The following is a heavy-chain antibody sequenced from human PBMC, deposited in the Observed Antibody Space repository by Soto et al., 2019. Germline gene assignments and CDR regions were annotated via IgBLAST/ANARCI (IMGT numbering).Heavy chain of an antibody. J-gene: IGHJ4*01. CDR2: ISWNSGDI. CDR1: GFSFDDYG. CDR3: AKDNXLDRDXPFDX. D-gene: IGHD2-2*03. V-gene: IGHV3-9*01. Sequence: EVQLVESGGGSVQPGRSLRLSCAASGFSFDDYGMHWVRQGPGKGLEWVSGISWNSGDIYYADSVKGRFTISRDNAKRSLYLQMNSLRTEDTALYYCAKDNXLDRDXPFDXX.